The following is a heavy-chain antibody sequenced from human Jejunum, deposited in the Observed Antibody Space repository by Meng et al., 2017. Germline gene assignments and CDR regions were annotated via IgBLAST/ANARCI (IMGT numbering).Heavy chain of an antibody. J-gene: IGHJ4*02. D-gene: IGHD5-18*01. CDR3: ATLDTAMVSSSDKFGL. Sequence: GGSLRLSYTASGFSFSGYYLNWVRQAPGKGLEWISHITSDGAIIYYTDSVKGRFTISRDNARNSLSLQMNSLRAEDTAVYYCATLDTAMVSSSDKFGLWGQGTLVTVSS. CDR2: ITSDGAII. CDR1: GFSFSGYY. V-gene: IGHV3-11*04.